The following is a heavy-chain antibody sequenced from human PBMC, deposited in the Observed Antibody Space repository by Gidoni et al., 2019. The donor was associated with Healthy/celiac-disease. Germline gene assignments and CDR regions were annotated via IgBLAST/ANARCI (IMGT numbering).Heavy chain of an antibody. V-gene: IGHV1-69*12. CDR3: ARVDAVRYDSSGYFFYGMDV. Sequence: QVQLVQSGAEVKKPGSSVKVSCKASGGTFSSYAISWVRQAPGQGLEWMGGIIPIFGTANYAQKFQGRVTITADESTSTAYMELSSLRSEDTAVYYCARVDAVRYDSSGYFFYGMDVWGQGTTVTVSS. CDR1: GGTFSSYA. J-gene: IGHJ6*02. D-gene: IGHD3-22*01. CDR2: IIPIFGTA.